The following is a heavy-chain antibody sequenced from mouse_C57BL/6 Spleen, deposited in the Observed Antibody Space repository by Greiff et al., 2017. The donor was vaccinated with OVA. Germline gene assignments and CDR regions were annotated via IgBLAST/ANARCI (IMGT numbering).Heavy chain of an antibody. CDR2: INPYNGGT. CDR3: ARSGGSSPFAY. Sequence: VQLQQSGPVLVKPGASVKMSCKASGYTFTDYYMNWVKQSHGKSLEWIGVINPYNGGTSYNQKFKGKATLTVDKSSSTAYMELNSLTSEDSAVYSCARSGGSSPFAYWGQGTLVTVSA. J-gene: IGHJ3*01. CDR1: GYTFTDYY. D-gene: IGHD1-1*01. V-gene: IGHV1-19*01.